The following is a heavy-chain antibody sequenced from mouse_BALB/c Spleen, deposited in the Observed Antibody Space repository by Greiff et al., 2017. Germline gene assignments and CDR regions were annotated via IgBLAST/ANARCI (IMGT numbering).Heavy chain of an antibody. CDR3: ARDGLVRLRYFDV. J-gene: IGHJ1*01. Sequence: QVQLQQSGAELMKPGASVKISCKATGYTFSSYWIEWVKQRPGHGLEWIGEILPGSGSTNYNEKFKGKATFTADTSSNTAYMQLSSLTSEDSAVYYCARDGLVRLRYFDVWGAGTTVTVSS. CDR1: GYTFSSYW. CDR2: ILPGSGST. V-gene: IGHV1-9*01. D-gene: IGHD1-2*01.